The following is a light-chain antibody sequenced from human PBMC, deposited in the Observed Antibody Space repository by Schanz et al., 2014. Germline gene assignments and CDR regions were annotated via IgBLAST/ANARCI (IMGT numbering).Light chain of an antibody. CDR1: QSVSNK. Sequence: EIVMTQSPATLSVSPGERATLSCRASQSVSNKLAWYQQKPGQAPRLLIYGASNRATGIPDRFSGSGSGTDFTLTISRLEPEDFAVYCCQQYGSSPWTFGQGTKVEIK. CDR3: QQYGSSPWT. V-gene: IGKV3-20*01. CDR2: GAS. J-gene: IGKJ1*01.